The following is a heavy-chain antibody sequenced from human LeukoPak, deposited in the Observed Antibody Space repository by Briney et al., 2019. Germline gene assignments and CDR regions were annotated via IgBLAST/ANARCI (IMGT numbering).Heavy chain of an antibody. D-gene: IGHD5-18*01. Sequence: KFQGRVTITRDTSASTAYMELSSLRSEDTAAYYCARGTWIQLWSSFDYWGQGTLVTVSS. CDR3: ARGTWIQLWSSFDY. J-gene: IGHJ4*02. V-gene: IGHV1-3*01.